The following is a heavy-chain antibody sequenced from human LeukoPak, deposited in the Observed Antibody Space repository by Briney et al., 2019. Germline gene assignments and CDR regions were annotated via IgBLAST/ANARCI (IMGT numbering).Heavy chain of an antibody. Sequence: SSETLSLTCTVSGGSVSSYSWSWIRQPPGKGLEWIGYFYYSGSTNYNPSLKSRVTISVDTSKSQFSLNLTSVTAADTAVYYCERTRSQAISAQYFDYWGQGTLVTVSS. V-gene: IGHV4-59*08. CDR1: GGSVSSYS. CDR2: FYYSGST. CDR3: ERTRSQAISAQYFDY. J-gene: IGHJ4*02. D-gene: IGHD2-2*02.